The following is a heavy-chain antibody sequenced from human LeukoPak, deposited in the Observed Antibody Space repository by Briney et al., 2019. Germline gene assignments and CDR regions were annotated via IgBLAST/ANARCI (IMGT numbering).Heavy chain of an antibody. CDR1: GFTFSSYW. J-gene: IGHJ4*02. D-gene: IGHD2-2*02. Sequence: GGSLRLSCAASGFTFSSYWMHWVRQVPGKGLVWVSRINPGGSSTAYADSVKGRFTISRDNAKNTLYLQMDSLRAEDTAVYYCARDGLYSTELYYFDYWGQGTLVTVSS. V-gene: IGHV3-74*01. CDR2: INPGGSST. CDR3: ARDGLYSTELYYFDY.